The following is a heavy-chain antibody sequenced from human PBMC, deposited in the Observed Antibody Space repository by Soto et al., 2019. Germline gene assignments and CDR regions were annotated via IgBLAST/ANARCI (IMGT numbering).Heavy chain of an antibody. D-gene: IGHD6-13*01. Sequence: EMQLVETGGGLIQPGGSLRLSCAASGFTVSSDHMSWVRQAPGKGLEWISVMYYGGTTYYADSVQGRFPISRDSSTNTLYLQMTDLRADDTAVYYCAREAAGFDLWGQGTMVTVSS. CDR2: MYYGGTT. CDR3: AREAAGFDL. J-gene: IGHJ3*01. CDR1: GFTVSSDH. V-gene: IGHV3-53*02.